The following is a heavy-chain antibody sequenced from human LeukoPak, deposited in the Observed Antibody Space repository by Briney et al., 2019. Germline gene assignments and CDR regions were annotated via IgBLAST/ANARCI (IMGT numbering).Heavy chain of an antibody. D-gene: IGHD1-26*01. CDR1: GFTFSSYA. CDR2: ISSNGGST. J-gene: IGHJ4*02. Sequence: GGSLRPSCAASGFTFSSYAMHWVRQAPGKGLEYVSAISSNGGSTYYANSVKGRFTISRDNSKNTLYLQMGSLRAEDMAVYYCARVDKDASGSYFLDYWGQGTLVTVSS. CDR3: ARVDKDASGSYFLDY. V-gene: IGHV3-64*01.